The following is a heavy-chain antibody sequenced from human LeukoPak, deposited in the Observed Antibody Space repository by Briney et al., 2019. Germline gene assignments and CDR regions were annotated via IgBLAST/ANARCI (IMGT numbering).Heavy chain of an antibody. D-gene: IGHD5-18*01. CDR2: IYYSGST. V-gene: IGHV4-39*01. J-gene: IGHJ6*03. CDR3: ERHSGYSYGYAYYYYYYMDV. CDR1: GGSISSSSYY. Sequence: PSETLSLTCTVSGGSISSSSYYWGWIRQPPGKGLEWIGSIYYSGSTYYNPSLKSRVTISVDPSKNQFSLKLSSVTAADTAVYYCERHSGYSYGYAYYYYYYMDVWGKGTTVTVSS.